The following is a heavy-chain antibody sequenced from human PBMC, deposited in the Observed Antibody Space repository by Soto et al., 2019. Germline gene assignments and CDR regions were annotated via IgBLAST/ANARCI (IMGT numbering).Heavy chain of an antibody. CDR2: VSPSGIT. D-gene: IGHD3-10*01. V-gene: IGHV4-4*02. J-gene: IGHJ4*02. CDR3: ARGFAIRAY. Sequence: QVQLQESGPGLVKPSGTLSLTCAVSGDSITNYNWWSWVRQAPGKGLEWIGEVSPSGITHYTPSLASRVSISVDESRNQFSLDLTSVTAADTAVYYCARGFAIRAYWGQGTLVSVSS. CDR1: GDSITNYNW.